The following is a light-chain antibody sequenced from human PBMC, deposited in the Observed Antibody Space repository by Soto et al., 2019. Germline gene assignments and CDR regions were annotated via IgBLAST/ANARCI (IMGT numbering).Light chain of an antibody. V-gene: IGLV2-23*01. CDR1: SSDVGSSNL. CDR3: CSFARSTTFYV. J-gene: IGLJ1*01. CDR2: EGD. Sequence: QSVLTQPASVSGSPGQSITISCSGTSSDVGSSNLVSWYQQHPGKAPKLIIFEGDRRPSGVSGRFSGSKSGNTASLTISGLQAADEADYYCCSFARSTTFYVFGTGTKVTV.